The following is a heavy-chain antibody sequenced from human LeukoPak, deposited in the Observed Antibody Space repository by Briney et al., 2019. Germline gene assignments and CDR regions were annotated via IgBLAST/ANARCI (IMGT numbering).Heavy chain of an antibody. CDR3: ARHLPHSTGNNRGPEY. CDR1: GGSIISSDFH. D-gene: IGHD2/OR15-2a*01. Sequence: SETLSLTCSVSGGSIISSDFHRAWIRQPPGKGLECIGNIHWRGSTYYSPSLESRVAISVDTHKNQFSLELRSVTAADTAVYYCARHLPHSTGNNRGPEYRGQGTLVTVSS. CDR2: IHWRGST. V-gene: IGHV4-39*01. J-gene: IGHJ4*02.